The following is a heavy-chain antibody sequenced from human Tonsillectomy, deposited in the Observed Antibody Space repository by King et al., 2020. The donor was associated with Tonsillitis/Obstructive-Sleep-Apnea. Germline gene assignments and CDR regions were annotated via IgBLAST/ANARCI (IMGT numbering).Heavy chain of an antibody. J-gene: IGHJ6*03. CDR2: IYYSGST. CDR1: GGSISSSSYY. CDR3: ARPNYYYYYYMDV. Sequence: QLQESGPGLVKPSETLSLTCTVSGGSISSSSYYWGWIRQPPGKGLEWIGSIYYSGSTYYNPSLKSRVTISVDTSKNQFSLKLSSVTAADTALYYCARPNYYYYYYMDVWGKGTTVTVSS. V-gene: IGHV4-39*01.